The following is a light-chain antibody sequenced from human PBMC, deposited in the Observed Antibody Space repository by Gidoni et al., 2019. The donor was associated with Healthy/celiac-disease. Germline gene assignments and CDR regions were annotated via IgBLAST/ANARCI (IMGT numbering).Light chain of an antibody. CDR1: QSISSW. CDR3: QQYNSYSSS. J-gene: IGKJ2*04. CDR2: KAS. Sequence: IQMTQSPSTLSASVGDRVTITCRASQSISSWLAWYQQKPGKAPKLLIYKASSLESGVPSRFSGSGSGTEFTLTISSLQPDDFATYYCQQYNSYSSSFGQXTKLEIK. V-gene: IGKV1-5*03.